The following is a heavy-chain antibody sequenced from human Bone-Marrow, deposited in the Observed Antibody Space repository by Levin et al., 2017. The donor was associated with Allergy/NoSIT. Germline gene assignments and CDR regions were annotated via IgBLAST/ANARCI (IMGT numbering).Heavy chain of an antibody. D-gene: IGHD3-10*01. Sequence: HPGGSLRLSCAASGFTFTSYGIHWVRQAPGKGLQWVALISYDGVNKYSADSRFSISRDTPRNTVYLQMYDLRAEDTAVYYCAKEGAVLAGAGTYFDPWGQGTLVTVSS. J-gene: IGHJ4*02. CDR2: ISYDGVNK. CDR1: GFTFTSYG. CDR3: AKEGAVLAGAGTYFDP. V-gene: IGHV3-30*18.